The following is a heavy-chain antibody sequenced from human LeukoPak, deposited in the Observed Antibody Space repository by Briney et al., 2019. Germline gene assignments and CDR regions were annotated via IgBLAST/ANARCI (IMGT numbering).Heavy chain of an antibody. CDR3: ARRPYYYGSGRYGYFDS. V-gene: IGHV4-30-4*01. D-gene: IGHD3-10*01. J-gene: IGHJ4*02. CDR1: GGSISSGDYY. Sequence: SQTLSFTCTVSGGSISSGDYYWSWIRQPPWKGPEWLGYIHYGGTTYYNPSLQSRLTNSLDTAKNQLSLTFNARYSLPTAASYFARRPYYYGSGRYGYFDSWGQGTLVTVSS. CDR2: IHYGGTT.